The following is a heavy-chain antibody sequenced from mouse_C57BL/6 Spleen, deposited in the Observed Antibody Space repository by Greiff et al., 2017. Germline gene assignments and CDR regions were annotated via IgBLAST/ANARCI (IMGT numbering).Heavy chain of an antibody. V-gene: IGHV10-1*01. D-gene: IGHD6-1*01. CDR2: IRSKSNNYAT. CDR1: GFSFNTYA. CDR3: VRQGRNAMDY. J-gene: IGHJ4*01. Sequence: EVQLVESGGGLVQPKGSLKLSCAASGFSFNTYAMNWVRQAPGQGLEWVARIRSKSNNYATYYADSVKDRFTISRDDSESMLYLQMNNLKTEDTAMYYCVRQGRNAMDYWGQGTSVTVSS.